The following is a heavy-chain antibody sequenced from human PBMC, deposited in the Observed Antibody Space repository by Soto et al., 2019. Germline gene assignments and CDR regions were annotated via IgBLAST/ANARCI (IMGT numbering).Heavy chain of an antibody. CDR1: GYTFTSYY. CDR2: INPSGGST. D-gene: IGHD2-21*02. V-gene: IGHV1-46*01. J-gene: IGHJ6*01. CDR3: AGDQGGGNSGGYYYYGMDV. Sequence: ASVKVSCKASGYTFTSYYMHWVRQAPGQGLEWMGIINPSGGSTSYAQKFQGRVTMTRDTSTSTVYMGLSSLRSEDTAVYYCAGDQGGGNSGGYYYYGMDVWGQGTTVTVSS.